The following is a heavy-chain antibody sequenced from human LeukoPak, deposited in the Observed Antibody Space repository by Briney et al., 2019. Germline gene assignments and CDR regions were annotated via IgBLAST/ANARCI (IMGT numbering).Heavy chain of an antibody. V-gene: IGHV4-39*01. D-gene: IGHD2-8*02. CDR2: ISYGGGA. CDR1: GDSISSSSHY. CDR3: ARRYCSGGICYYFDS. Sequence: SETLSLTCTVSGDSISSSSHYWGWIRQPPGKGLEWIAIISYGGGAFYNPSLKSRVTISVDTSKNQFSLTLTSVTAADTAAYYSARRYCSGGICYYFDSWGQGTLVTVSS. J-gene: IGHJ4*02.